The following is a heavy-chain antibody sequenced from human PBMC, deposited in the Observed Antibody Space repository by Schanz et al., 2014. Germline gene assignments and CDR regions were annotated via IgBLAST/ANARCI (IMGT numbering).Heavy chain of an antibody. CDR2: ISSSGTSI. J-gene: IGHJ4*02. CDR1: GFNFSNYD. V-gene: IGHV3-21*05. Sequence: EVQLVESGGGLVKPGGSLRLSCAASGFNFSNYDIHWVRQAPGKGLEWVSFISSSGTSIYYADSVKGRFTISRDNAKNSLYLQMNSLRAEDTAVYYCARSRGFDSIFDFWGRGTLVTVSS. D-gene: IGHD5-12*01. CDR3: ARSRGFDSIFDF.